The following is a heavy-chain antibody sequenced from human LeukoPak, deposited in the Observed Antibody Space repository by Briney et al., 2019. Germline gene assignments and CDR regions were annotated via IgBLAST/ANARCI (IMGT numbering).Heavy chain of an antibody. CDR3: ARRGAVAGSFDY. Sequence: SQALSLTCAISGDTVSSNSAAWNWIRQSPSRGLEWLGRTYYRSKWYNDYAVSVKSRITINPDTSKNQFSLQLNSVTPEDTAVYYCARRGAVAGSFDYWGQGTLVTVSS. CDR1: GDTVSSNSAA. J-gene: IGHJ4*02. D-gene: IGHD6-19*01. CDR2: TYYRSKWYN. V-gene: IGHV6-1*01.